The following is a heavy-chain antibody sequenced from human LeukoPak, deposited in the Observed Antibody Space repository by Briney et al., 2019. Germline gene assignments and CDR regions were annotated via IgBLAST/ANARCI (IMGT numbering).Heavy chain of an antibody. CDR3: ARDVGTALVTGDY. Sequence: SETLSLACGVSGGSISSNNRWSWVRQPSGQGLEWIGEIYHSGSANYNPSLKSRVTISVDKSKNQLSLKLISVTAADTAVYYRARDVGTALVTGDYWGQGTLVTVSS. CDR2: IYHSGSA. J-gene: IGHJ4*02. V-gene: IGHV4-4*02. D-gene: IGHD5-18*01. CDR1: GGSISSNNR.